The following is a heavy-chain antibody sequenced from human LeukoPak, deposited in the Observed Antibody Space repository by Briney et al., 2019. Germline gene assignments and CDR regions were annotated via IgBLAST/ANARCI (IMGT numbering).Heavy chain of an antibody. CDR3: ARWIAAPVGCDDY. D-gene: IGHD1-26*01. CDR2: INPSGGST. CDR1: GYTFTSYY. Sequence: ASVKVSCKASGYTFTSYYMHWVRQAPGQGLEWMGIINPSGGSTSYAQKFQGRVTMTRDTSTSTAYMELRSLRSDDTAVYYCARWIAAPVGCDDYWGQGTLVTVSS. J-gene: IGHJ4*02. V-gene: IGHV1-46*01.